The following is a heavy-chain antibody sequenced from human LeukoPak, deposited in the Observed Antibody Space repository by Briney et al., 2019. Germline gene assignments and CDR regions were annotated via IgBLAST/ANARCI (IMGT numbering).Heavy chain of an antibody. CDR2: IYYSGST. CDR1: GGSISSYY. CDR3: ARGFIEWLLLDY. Sequence: SETLSLTCTVSGGSISSYYWSWIRQPPGKGLEWIGYIYYSGSTNYNPSLKSRVTMSVDTSKNQFSLKLSSVTAADTAVYYCARGFIEWLLLDYWGQGTLVTVSS. V-gene: IGHV4-59*12. J-gene: IGHJ4*02. D-gene: IGHD3-3*01.